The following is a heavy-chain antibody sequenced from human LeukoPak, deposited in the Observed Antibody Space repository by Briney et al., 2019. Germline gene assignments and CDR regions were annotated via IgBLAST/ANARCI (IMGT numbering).Heavy chain of an antibody. V-gene: IGHV4-34*01. J-gene: IGHJ4*02. CDR1: GGSFSGYY. Sequence: SETLSLTCAVYGGSFSGYYWSWIRQPPGKGLEWIGEINHSGSTNYNPSLKSRVTISVDTSKNQFSLKLSSVTAADTAVYYCARDLSGSSSFGYWGQGILVTVSS. CDR3: ARDLSGSSSFGY. D-gene: IGHD6-6*01. CDR2: INHSGST.